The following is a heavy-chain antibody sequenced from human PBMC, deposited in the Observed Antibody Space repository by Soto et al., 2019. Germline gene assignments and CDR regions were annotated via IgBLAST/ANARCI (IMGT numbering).Heavy chain of an antibody. CDR1: GGSISSYY. V-gene: IGHV4-59*08. CDR2: IYYSGST. D-gene: IGHD3-10*01. Sequence: QVQLQESGPGLVKPSETLSLTCTVSGGSISSYYWSWIRQPPGKGLEWIGYIYYSGSTNYNPSLTSRVTSYVHPSKTPCSLKLSSVTAADTAVYYCARHGYGSGSYYFDYWGQGTLVTVSS. J-gene: IGHJ4*02. CDR3: ARHGYGSGSYYFDY.